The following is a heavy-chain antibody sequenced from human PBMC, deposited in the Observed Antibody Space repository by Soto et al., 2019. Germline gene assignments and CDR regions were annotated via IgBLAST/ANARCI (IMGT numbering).Heavy chain of an antibody. D-gene: IGHD2-15*01. J-gene: IGHJ4*02. CDR2: INSDGSFT. V-gene: IGHV3-74*01. Sequence: EVQMVESGGGLVQPGGSLRLSCAASGFAFSTYWMLWVRQDPEKGLVWVSRINSDGSFTSYADSVKGRFTISRDIAKNTLYSKMNSLRAEDTAVYYCARGYSDTSGGSYYSPFDSWGQGTLVTVSS. CDR3: ARGYSDTSGGSYYSPFDS. CDR1: GFAFSTYW.